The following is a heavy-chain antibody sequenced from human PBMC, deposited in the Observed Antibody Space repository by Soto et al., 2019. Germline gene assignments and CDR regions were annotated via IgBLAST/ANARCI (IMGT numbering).Heavy chain of an antibody. CDR3: AKKSGVGATWYFDY. D-gene: IGHD1-26*01. J-gene: IGHJ4*02. CDR2: LPEIGTNT. V-gene: IGHV3-23*01. Sequence: GGSLRLSCAASGFTFSNYGMSWVRQAPGKGLEWVSALPEIGTNTYYADSVKGRFTISRDNSKNTLFLQINNLRAGDTAVYYCAKKSGVGATWYFDYWGQGTMVTVYS. CDR1: GFTFSNYG.